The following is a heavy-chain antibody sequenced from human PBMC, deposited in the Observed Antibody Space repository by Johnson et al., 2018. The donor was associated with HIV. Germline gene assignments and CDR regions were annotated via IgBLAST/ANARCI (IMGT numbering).Heavy chain of an antibody. CDR2: ISYDGSSK. Sequence: QVQLVESGGGVVQPGRSLRLSCAASGFTFSDHAMHWVRQAPGKGLEWVAVISYDGSSKYYADSVKDRFTISRDNSKNTLYLQMNSLRAEDTAVYYCARAWVNYYDSPDAFDIWGQGTMVTVSS. CDR3: ARAWVNYYDSPDAFDI. CDR1: GFTFSDHA. D-gene: IGHD3-22*01. V-gene: IGHV3-30*14. J-gene: IGHJ3*02.